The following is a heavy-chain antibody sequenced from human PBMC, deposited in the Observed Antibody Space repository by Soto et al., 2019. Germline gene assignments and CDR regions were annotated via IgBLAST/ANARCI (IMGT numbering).Heavy chain of an antibody. CDR1: GYTFTSYD. J-gene: IGHJ6*03. Sequence: ASVKVSCKASGYTFTSYDINWVRQATGQGLEWMGWMNPNSGNTGCAQKFQGRVTMTRNTSISTAYMELSSLRSEDTAVYYCATLYYYYYMDVWGKGTTVTVSS. V-gene: IGHV1-8*01. CDR2: MNPNSGNT. CDR3: ATLYYYYYMDV.